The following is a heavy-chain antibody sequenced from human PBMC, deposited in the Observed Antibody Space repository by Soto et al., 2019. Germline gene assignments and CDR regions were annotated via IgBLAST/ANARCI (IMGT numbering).Heavy chain of an antibody. CDR2: IYWDDDK. D-gene: IGHD2-2*01. CDR1: GFSLSTSGVG. CDR3: AHGWPYCSSTSCHHWYFDL. V-gene: IGHV2-5*02. Sequence: QITLKESGPTLVKPTQTLTLTCTFSGFSLSTSGVGVGWIRQPPGKALEWLALIYWDDDKRYSPSLKSRLTITKDTSKNQVVITMTNMDPVDTATYYCAHGWPYCSSTSCHHWYFDLWGRGTLVTVSS. J-gene: IGHJ2*01.